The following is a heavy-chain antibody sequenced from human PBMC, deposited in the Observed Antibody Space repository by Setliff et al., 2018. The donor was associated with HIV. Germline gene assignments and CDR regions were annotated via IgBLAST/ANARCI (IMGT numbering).Heavy chain of an antibody. CDR3: ARLGRAIDDGGSSLRLDF. V-gene: IGHV4-4*09. J-gene: IGHJ4*02. D-gene: IGHD2-15*01. CDR2: ISSSGTT. Sequence: PSETLSLTCVVSDDSFSNYDWTWIRQSPGKALQWIGYISSSGTTNYNPSLRSRVTISIETSNTHFSLWLRSVTAADTATYFCARLGRAIDDGGSSLRLDFWGQGMLVTVSS. CDR1: DDSFSNYD.